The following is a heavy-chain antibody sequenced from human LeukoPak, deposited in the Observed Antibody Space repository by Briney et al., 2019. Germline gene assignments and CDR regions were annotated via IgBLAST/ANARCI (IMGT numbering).Heavy chain of an antibody. CDR3: AVVNAGYSSGWYFDY. V-gene: IGHV3-66*01. D-gene: IGHD6-19*01. CDR1: GFTVSSNY. CDR2: IYSGGST. J-gene: IGHJ4*02. Sequence: GGSLRLSCAASGFTVSSNYMSWVRQAPGKGLEWVSVIYSGGSTYYADSVKGRFTISRDNSKNTLYLQMNSLRAEDTAVYYCAVVNAGYSSGWYFDYWGQGTLVTVSS.